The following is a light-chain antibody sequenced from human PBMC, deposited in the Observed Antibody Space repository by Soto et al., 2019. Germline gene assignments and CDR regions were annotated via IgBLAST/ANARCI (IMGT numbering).Light chain of an antibody. CDR3: QQGYNIILT. CDR2: SAS. Sequence: DIHLIQSPSSLSASVGDTVTITCRASQTIATYLNWWQHRPGTAPRLLVSSASNLHTGVPSRFIGSGSGADFTLSIRSLQPEDSATYFCQQGYNIILTFGGGTKVEIK. CDR1: QTIATY. J-gene: IGKJ4*01. V-gene: IGKV1-39*01.